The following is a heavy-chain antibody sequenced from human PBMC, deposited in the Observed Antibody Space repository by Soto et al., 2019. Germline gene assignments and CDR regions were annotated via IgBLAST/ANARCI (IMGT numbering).Heavy chain of an antibody. CDR2: IYYSGST. V-gene: IGHV4-59*01. CDR1: GGSISSYY. D-gene: IGHD1-1*01. Sequence: QVQLQESGPGLVKPSETLSLTCTVSGGSISSYYWSWIRQPPGKGLEWIGYIYYSGSTNYNPSLKSRVTISVDTSKNQFSLKLSSVTAADTAVYYCARETDAEVERLSYYYMDVWGKGTTVTVSS. CDR3: ARETDAEVERLSYYYMDV. J-gene: IGHJ6*03.